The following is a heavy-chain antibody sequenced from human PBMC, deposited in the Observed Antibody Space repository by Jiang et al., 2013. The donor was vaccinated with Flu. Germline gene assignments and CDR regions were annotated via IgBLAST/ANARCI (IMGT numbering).Heavy chain of an antibody. Sequence: GSGLVKPSQTLSLICAVSGGSISSGGYSWTWIRQPPGEGLEWIGNIYESGTTFYSPSLKSRLTISLDKSTNQFSLRLNSVTAADTAVYYCARATGDVFDIWGQGTLVTVSS. CDR3: ARATGDVFDI. J-gene: IGHJ3*02. CDR1: GGSISSGGYS. V-gene: IGHV4-30-2*01. CDR2: IYESGTT.